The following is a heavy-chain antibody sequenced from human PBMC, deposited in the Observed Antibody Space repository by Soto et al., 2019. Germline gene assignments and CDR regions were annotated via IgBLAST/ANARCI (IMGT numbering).Heavy chain of an antibody. CDR1: GFTFSSYW. CDR2: INSDGSST. J-gene: IGHJ6*03. CDR3: ALIPIYSNYVRGFYMDV. V-gene: IGHV3-74*01. Sequence: GGSLRLSCAASGFTFSSYWMHWVRQAPGKGLVWVSRINSDGSSTSYADSVKGRFTISRDNAKNTLYLQMNSLRAEDTAVYYCALIPIYSNYVRGFYMDVWGKGTTVTVSS. D-gene: IGHD4-4*01.